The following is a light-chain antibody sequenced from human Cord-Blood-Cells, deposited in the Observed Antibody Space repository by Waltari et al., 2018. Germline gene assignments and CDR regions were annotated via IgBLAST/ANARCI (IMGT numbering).Light chain of an antibody. Sequence: DIQLTQSPSFLSASVGDRVTITCRDSQGISSYLAWYQQKPGKAPKLLIYAASTLQSGVPSRFSGSGSGTEFTLTISSLQPEDFATYYCQQLNSYPIFTFGPGTKVDIK. CDR3: QQLNSYPIFT. CDR1: QGISSY. CDR2: AAS. J-gene: IGKJ3*01. V-gene: IGKV1-9*01.